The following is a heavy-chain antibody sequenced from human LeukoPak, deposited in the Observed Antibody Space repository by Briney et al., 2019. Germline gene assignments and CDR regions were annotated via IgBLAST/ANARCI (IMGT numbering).Heavy chain of an antibody. D-gene: IGHD2-2*02. CDR1: GFTFDDYA. CDR2: ISWNSGSI. V-gene: IGHV3-9*01. Sequence: PGRSLGLSCAASGFTFDDYAMHWVRQAPGKGLEWVSGISWNSGSIGYADSVKGRFTISRDNAKNSLDLQMSSLRAEDTALYYCAKGSCSSTSCYITEYWGQGTLVTVSS. J-gene: IGHJ4*02. CDR3: AKGSCSSTSCYITEY.